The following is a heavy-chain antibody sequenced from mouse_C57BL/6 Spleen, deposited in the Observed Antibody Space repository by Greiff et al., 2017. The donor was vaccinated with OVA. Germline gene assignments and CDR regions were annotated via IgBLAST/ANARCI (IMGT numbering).Heavy chain of an antibody. CDR2: IRLKSDNYAT. D-gene: IGHD1-1*01. CDR1: GFTFSNYW. Sequence: DVMLVESGGGLVQPGGSMKLSCVASGFTFSNYWMNWVRQSPEKGLEWVAQIRLKSDNYATHYAESVKGRFTISRDDSKSSVYLQMNNLRAEDTGIYYCTGLRWYFDVWGTGTTVTVSS. V-gene: IGHV6-3*01. J-gene: IGHJ1*03. CDR3: TGLRWYFDV.